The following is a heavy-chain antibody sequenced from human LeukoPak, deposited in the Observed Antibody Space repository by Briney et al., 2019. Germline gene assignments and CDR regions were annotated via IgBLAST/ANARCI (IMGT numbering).Heavy chain of an antibody. CDR2: INPDGTNT. V-gene: IGHV3-74*01. Sequence: GGSLRLSCAASGFTFSNYWVHWVRQAPGKGLVWVSRINPDGTNTNYTDSVKGRFTISRDNAKNTLYLQMNSLRAEDTAVYYCAKSALNYYDSSGFDYWGQGTLVTVSS. D-gene: IGHD3-22*01. CDR3: AKSALNYYDSSGFDY. CDR1: GFTFSNYW. J-gene: IGHJ4*02.